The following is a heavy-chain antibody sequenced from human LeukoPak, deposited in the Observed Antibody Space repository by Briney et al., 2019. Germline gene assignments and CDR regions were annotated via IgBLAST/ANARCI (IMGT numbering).Heavy chain of an antibody. CDR3: ARESIAAAGTLDY. Sequence: GGSLRLSCAASGFTFSSSWMSWVRQAPGKGLEWVSSISSSSSYIYYADSVKGRFTISRDNAKNSLYLQMNSLRAEDTAVYYCARESIAAAGTLDYWGQGTLVTVSS. J-gene: IGHJ4*02. D-gene: IGHD6-13*01. CDR1: GFTFSSSW. CDR2: ISSSSSYI. V-gene: IGHV3-21*01.